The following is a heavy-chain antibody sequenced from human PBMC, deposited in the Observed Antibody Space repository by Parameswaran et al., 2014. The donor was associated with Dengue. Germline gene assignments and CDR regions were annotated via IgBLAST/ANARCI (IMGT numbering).Heavy chain of an antibody. CDR3: AKRIQGTTATVVYYYYGMDV. V-gene: IGHV3-30*18. CDR2: ISYDGSNK. D-gene: IGHD1-1*01. J-gene: IGHJ6*02. Sequence: WIRQPPGKGLEWVAVISYDGSNKYYADSVKGRFTISRDNSKNTLYLQMNSLRAEDTAVYYCAKRIQGTTATVVYYYYGMDVWGQGTTVTV.